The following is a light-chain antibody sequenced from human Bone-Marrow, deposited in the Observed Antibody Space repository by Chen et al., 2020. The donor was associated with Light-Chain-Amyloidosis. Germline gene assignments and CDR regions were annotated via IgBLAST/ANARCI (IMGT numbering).Light chain of an antibody. CDR1: NIGSTS. J-gene: IGLJ3*02. V-gene: IGLV3-21*02. CDR2: DDS. CDR3: QVWDRSSDRPV. Sequence: SYVLTQPSSVSVAPGQTATIPRGGNNIGSTSVHWYQQTPGQAPLLVVYDDSDRPSGIPERLSGSNSGNTATLTISRVEAGDEDDYYCQVWDRSSDRPVFGGGTKLTVL.